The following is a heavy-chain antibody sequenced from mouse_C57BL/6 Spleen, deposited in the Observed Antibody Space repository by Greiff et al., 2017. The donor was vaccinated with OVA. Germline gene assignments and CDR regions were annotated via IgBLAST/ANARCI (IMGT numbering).Heavy chain of an antibody. V-gene: IGHV1-59*01. CDR3: ASIYDGYYPSFAY. J-gene: IGHJ3*01. CDR1: GYTFTSYW. Sequence: VQLQQPGAELVRPGTSVKLSCTASGYTFTSYWMHWVKQRPGQGLEWIGVIDPSDSYTNCNQKFKGKATLTVDTSSSTAYMQLSSLTSEDSAVYYCASIYDGYYPSFAYWGQGTLVTVSA. CDR2: IDPSDSYT. D-gene: IGHD2-3*01.